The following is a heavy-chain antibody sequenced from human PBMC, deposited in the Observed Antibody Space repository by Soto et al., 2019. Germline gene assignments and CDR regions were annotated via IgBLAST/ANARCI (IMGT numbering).Heavy chain of an antibody. CDR1: GGTLSSVINGP. CDR2: IVPNVGTV. D-gene: IGHD3-3*01. J-gene: IGHJ4*02. V-gene: IGHV1-69*06. Sequence: SEKGSCKSAGGTLSSVINGPINWVRQAPGQGLEWMGGIVPNVGTVNYAQKFRGKVTITADKSTGTAYMELSSLRSEDTALYYCARRDTSGFLRYFDSWGQGTQLTVSS. CDR3: ARRDTSGFLRYFDS.